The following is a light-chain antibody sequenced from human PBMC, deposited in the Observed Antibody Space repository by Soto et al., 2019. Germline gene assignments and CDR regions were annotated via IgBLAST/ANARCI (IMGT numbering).Light chain of an antibody. CDR2: GAS. V-gene: IGKV3-20*01. CDR3: QQYGSSGT. J-gene: IGKJ1*01. Sequence: EVVLTQSPVTLSLSPGERATLSCRASQSFRGLLAWYQQKPGQAPRLLIYGASSRATGTPDRFGGSGSGTDFTLTISRLEPEDFAVYYCQQYGSSGTFGQGTKVDIK. CDR1: QSFRGL.